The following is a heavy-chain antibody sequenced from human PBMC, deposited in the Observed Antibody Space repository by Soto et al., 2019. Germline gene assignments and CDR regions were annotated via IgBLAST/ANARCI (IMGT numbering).Heavy chain of an antibody. CDR2: IHHGGTT. D-gene: IGHD1-26*01. CDR1: GYSISSGYY. Sequence: SETLSLTCAVSGYSISSGYYWGWIRQPPGKGLEWIGSIHHGGTTYFNPSLKNRVTILADTSKNQFSLRLSSVTAADTAVYYCARGSGSYPFDYWGQGTLVTVSS. J-gene: IGHJ4*02. CDR3: ARGSGSYPFDY. V-gene: IGHV4-38-2*01.